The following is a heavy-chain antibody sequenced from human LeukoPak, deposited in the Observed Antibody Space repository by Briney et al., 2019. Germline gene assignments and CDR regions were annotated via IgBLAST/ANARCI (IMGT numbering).Heavy chain of an antibody. V-gene: IGHV3-21*01. J-gene: IGHJ4*02. CDR1: GFTFNTYT. D-gene: IGHD5-24*01. CDR3: ARDRRDGYNVLDY. CDR2: ITASSTAI. Sequence: PGGSLRLSCAASGFTFNTYTMNWVRQAPGKGLEWVSSITASSTAIYSADSVKGRFTISRDNAKNFLYLQMNSLRAEDTAMYYCARDRRDGYNVLDYWGQGTLVTVSS.